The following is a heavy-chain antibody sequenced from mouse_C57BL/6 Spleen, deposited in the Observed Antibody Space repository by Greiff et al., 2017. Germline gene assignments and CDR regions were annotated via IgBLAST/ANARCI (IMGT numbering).Heavy chain of an antibody. J-gene: IGHJ4*01. Sequence: LVESGPELVKPGASVKISCKASGYAFSSSWMNWVKQRPGKGLEGLGRFYPGDGDTTYNGQLKGQATLTADKSSSTAYMQLSSLTSEDSAVYFCARRFITTVVDYAMDYWGQGTSVTVYS. CDR1: GYAFSSSW. CDR2: FYPGDGDT. V-gene: IGHV1-82*01. D-gene: IGHD1-1*01. CDR3: ARRFITTVVDYAMDY.